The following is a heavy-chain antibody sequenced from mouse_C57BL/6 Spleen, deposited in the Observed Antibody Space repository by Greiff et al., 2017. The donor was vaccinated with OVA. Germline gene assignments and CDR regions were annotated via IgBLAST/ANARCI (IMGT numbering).Heavy chain of an antibody. Sequence: VQLQQPGAELVKPGASVKPSCKASGYTFTRYWMHWVKQRPGRGLEWIGRIDPNSGGTKYNEKFKSKATLTVDKPSSTAYMQLSSQTSEDSAVYYGARDHYGSSPWFAYWGQGTLVTVSA. CDR3: ARDHYGSSPWFAY. D-gene: IGHD1-1*01. V-gene: IGHV1-72*01. CDR2: IDPNSGGT. CDR1: GYTFTRYW. J-gene: IGHJ3*01.